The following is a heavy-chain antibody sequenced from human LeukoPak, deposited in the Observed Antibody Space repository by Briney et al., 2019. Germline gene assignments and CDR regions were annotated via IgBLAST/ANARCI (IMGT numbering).Heavy chain of an antibody. CDR3: ARDRRGNDEFDY. Sequence: SETLSLTCAVSVYSISSCCYWGWIRQPPGKGLEWIGSIYHSGSTHYNVSLKSRVTMSVDTSKNQISLKLSSVTAEDTAVYYCARDRRGNDEFDYWGQGILVTVSS. D-gene: IGHD5-12*01. CDR2: IYHSGST. J-gene: IGHJ4*02. CDR1: VYSISSCCY. V-gene: IGHV4-38-2*02.